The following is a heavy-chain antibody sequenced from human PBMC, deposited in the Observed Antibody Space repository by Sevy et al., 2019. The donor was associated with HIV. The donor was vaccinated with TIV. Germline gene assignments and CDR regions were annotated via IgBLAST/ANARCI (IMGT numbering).Heavy chain of an antibody. CDR3: ARPIIAAAGRNYYGMDV. CDR1: GFTFSSYS. V-gene: IGHV3-21*01. CDR2: ISSSSSYI. D-gene: IGHD6-13*01. Sequence: GGSLRLSCAASGFTFSSYSMNWVRQAPGKGLEWVSSISSSSSYIYYAHSVKGRFTISRDNAKNSLYLQMNSLRAEDTAVYYCARPIIAAAGRNYYGMDVWGQGTTVTVSS. J-gene: IGHJ6*02.